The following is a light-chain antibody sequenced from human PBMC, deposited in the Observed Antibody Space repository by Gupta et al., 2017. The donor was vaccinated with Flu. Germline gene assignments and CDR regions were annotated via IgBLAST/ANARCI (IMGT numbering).Light chain of an antibody. Sequence: DIVMTQSPLSLPVTPGEPASISCRSSQSLLHSNGYNYLDWYLQKPGQSPQLLIYLGSNRASGVPDRFSGSGSVTDFTLKIIRVEAEHVGVYYCRQALQTPRTFGHGTKVDIK. CDR2: LGS. CDR3: RQALQTPRT. CDR1: QSLLHSNGYNY. V-gene: IGKV2-28*01. J-gene: IGKJ3*01.